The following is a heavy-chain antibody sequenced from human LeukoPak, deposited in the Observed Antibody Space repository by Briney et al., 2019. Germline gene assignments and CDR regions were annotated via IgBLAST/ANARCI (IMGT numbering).Heavy chain of an antibody. CDR2: INPNSGGT. Sequence: ASVKVSCKAPGYTFTGYYMHWVRQAPGQGLEWMGWINPNSGGTNYAQQFQGRVTMTRDTSINTAYMELSRLRSDDTAVYFCAREGGYCRSTSCYDPNFDYWGQGTLVTASS. V-gene: IGHV1-2*02. CDR3: AREGGYCRSTSCYDPNFDY. J-gene: IGHJ4*02. D-gene: IGHD2-2*01. CDR1: GYTFTGYY.